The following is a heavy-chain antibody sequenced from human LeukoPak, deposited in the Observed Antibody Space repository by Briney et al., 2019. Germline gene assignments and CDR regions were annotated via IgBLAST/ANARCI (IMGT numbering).Heavy chain of an antibody. J-gene: IGHJ6*03. CDR2: IKQDGSEK. CDR3: ARAQGCSSTSCYHLYYYYMDV. Sequence: GGSLRLSCAASGFTFSSYWMSWVRQAPGKGLEWVANIKQDGSEKYYVDSVKGRFTISRDNAKNSLYLQMNSLRAEDTAVYYCARAQGCSSTSCYHLYYYYMDVWGKGTTVTVSS. V-gene: IGHV3-7*01. D-gene: IGHD2-2*01. CDR1: GFTFSSYW.